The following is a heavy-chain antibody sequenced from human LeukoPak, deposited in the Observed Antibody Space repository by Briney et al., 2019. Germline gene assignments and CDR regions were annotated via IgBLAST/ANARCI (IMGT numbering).Heavy chain of an antibody. CDR2: INPNSSGT. CDR3: ARYSYDDY. CDR1: EYSFTGNY. D-gene: IGHD5-18*01. Sequence: ASVRLFRKSSEYSFTGNYMHWGRQPYGQGLEWMGWINPNSSGTNYAQKFQGRVTMTRDTSISTAYMELSRLRSDDTAVYYCARYSYDDYWGQGTLVTVSS. V-gene: IGHV1-2*02. J-gene: IGHJ4*02.